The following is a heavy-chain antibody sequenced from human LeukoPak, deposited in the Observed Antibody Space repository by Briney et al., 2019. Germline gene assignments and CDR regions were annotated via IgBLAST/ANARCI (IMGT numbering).Heavy chain of an antibody. Sequence: ASVKVSCKASGYTFTSSYMHWVRQAPGQGLEWMGIINPRDGSTSYAQKFQGRVTMTRDTSTSTVYMDLSSLRSEDTAVYYCARTLRLNHYFDQWGQGTLVTVSS. V-gene: IGHV1-46*01. CDR3: ARTLRLNHYFDQ. CDR2: INPRDGST. J-gene: IGHJ4*02. CDR1: GYTFTSSY. D-gene: IGHD4-17*01.